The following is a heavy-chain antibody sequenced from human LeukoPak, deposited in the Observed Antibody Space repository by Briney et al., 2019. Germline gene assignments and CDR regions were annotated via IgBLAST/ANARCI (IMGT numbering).Heavy chain of an antibody. D-gene: IGHD2-21*01. Sequence: GRSLRLSCAASGFAFDDYAMHWVRHAPGKGLEWVSGISWNSVFIGYAASVKGRFTISRDNAKNSLYLQMNSLRAEDTALYYCAKDLVFRRLSAFDVWAQGTMVTVSS. J-gene: IGHJ3*01. CDR1: GFAFDDYA. V-gene: IGHV3-9*01. CDR2: ISWNSVFI. CDR3: AKDLVFRRLSAFDV.